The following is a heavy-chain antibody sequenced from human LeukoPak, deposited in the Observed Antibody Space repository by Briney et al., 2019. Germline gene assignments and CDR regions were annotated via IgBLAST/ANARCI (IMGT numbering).Heavy chain of an antibody. CDR2: ISTSGSSI. CDR1: GFTFSDYY. J-gene: IGHJ4*02. Sequence: GGSLRLSCAASGFTFSDYYMNWIRQAPGKGLEWVSYISTSGSSIYYADSVKGRFTISRDNSKNTLYLQMNSLRAEDTAVYYCASYCSGGSCYIDYWGQGTLVTVSS. V-gene: IGHV3-11*01. CDR3: ASYCSGGSCYIDY. D-gene: IGHD2-15*01.